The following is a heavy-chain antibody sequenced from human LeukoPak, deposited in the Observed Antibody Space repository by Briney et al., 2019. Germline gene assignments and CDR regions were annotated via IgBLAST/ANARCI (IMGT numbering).Heavy chain of an antibody. CDR1: GGSISSYY. Sequence: SQTLSLTCTVSGGSISSYYWSWIRQPPGKGLEWIGYIYYSGSTNYNPSLKSRVTISVDTSKNQFSLKLSSVTAADTAVYYCARDRIAAAGDAFDIWGQGTMVTVSS. D-gene: IGHD6-13*01. J-gene: IGHJ3*02. V-gene: IGHV4-59*01. CDR2: IYYSGST. CDR3: ARDRIAAAGDAFDI.